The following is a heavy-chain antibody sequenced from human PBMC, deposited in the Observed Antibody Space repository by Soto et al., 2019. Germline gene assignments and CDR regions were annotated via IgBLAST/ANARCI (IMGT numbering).Heavy chain of an antibody. J-gene: IGHJ6*02. CDR2: IYPGDSET. D-gene: IGHD2-2*01. V-gene: IGHV5-51*01. CDR1: GYNFPGYR. CDR3: AIDSSTNDMDV. Sequence: GESLKISCKGSGYNFPGYRSAWVRQMPGKGLEWMGIIYPGDSETRYSPSFQGQVTISADKSINTAYLQWSSLKASDTAMYYCAIDSSTNDMDVWGQGTTVTVSS.